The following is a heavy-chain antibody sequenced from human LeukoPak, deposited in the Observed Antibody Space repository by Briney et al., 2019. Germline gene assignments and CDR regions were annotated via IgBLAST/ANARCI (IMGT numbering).Heavy chain of an antibody. CDR2: INPDGRST. CDR1: GLPFSSYW. J-gene: IGHJ6*04. V-gene: IGHV3-74*01. D-gene: IGHD6-6*01. Sequence: PGGSLRLSCEASGLPFSSYWMHWVRQVPGKSLVWVSRINPDGRSTHYADSVKGRFTISRDNTKNSLYLQMNSLRAEDTAVYYCARELRVAARPEGMDVWGKGTTVTVSS. CDR3: ARELRVAARPEGMDV.